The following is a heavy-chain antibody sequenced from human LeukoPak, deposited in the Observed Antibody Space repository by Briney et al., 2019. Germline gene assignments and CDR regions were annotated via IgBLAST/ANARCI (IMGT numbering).Heavy chain of an antibody. CDR3: ARVPDCGGDCYSGYFDY. J-gene: IGHJ4*02. CDR2: IKEDGSEK. D-gene: IGHD2-21*02. V-gene: IGHV3-7*01. Sequence: GGSLRPSCAAPGFIFRSYWMSWVGQTPGKGLEWVANIKEDGSEKYYVDSVKGRFTISRDNAKNSLYLQMNSLRAEDTAVYYCARVPDCGGDCYSGYFDYWGQGTLVTVSS. CDR1: GFIFRSYW.